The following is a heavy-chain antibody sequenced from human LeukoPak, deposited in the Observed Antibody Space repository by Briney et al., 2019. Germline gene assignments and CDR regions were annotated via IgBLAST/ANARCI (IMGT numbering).Heavy chain of an antibody. D-gene: IGHD4-17*01. CDR2: IYYGGST. CDR3: ARGSDYGDLFDY. J-gene: IGHJ4*02. Sequence: SETLSLTCTVSGGSISSYYWSWIRQPPGKGLEWIGYIYYGGSTNYNPSLKSRVTISVDTSKNQFSLKLSSVTAADTAVYYCARGSDYGDLFDYWGQGTLVTVSS. V-gene: IGHV4-59*01. CDR1: GGSISSYY.